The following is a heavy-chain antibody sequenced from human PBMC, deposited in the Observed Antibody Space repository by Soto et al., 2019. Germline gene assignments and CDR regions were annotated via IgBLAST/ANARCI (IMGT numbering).Heavy chain of an antibody. CDR2: INANNGNT. J-gene: IGHJ5*02. CDR3: ARGLRGSSSWPPTPPHSTP. CDR1: GYTFTHYY. V-gene: IGHV1-18*04. D-gene: IGHD6-13*01. Sequence: GASVKVSCKASGYTFTHYYIHWVRQAPGQGLEWMGMINANNGNTNYAQKLQGRVTMTTDTSTSTAYMELRSLRSDDTAVYYCARGLRGSSSWPPTPPHSTPWGQGTLVTVSS.